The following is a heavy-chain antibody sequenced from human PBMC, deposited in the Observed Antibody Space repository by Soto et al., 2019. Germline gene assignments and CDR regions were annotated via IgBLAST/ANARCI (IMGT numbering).Heavy chain of an antibody. CDR1: GCSLREHC. D-gene: IGHD1-26*01. CDR3: VRALVRPQSHHFFAY. Sequence: LTLYCAAAGCSLREHCRDWVRQDPWKELEWIGRTRNKAKTYTTESAASVKGRFTISRDDSKNSLFLQMNSLKTEDTAVYYCVRALVRPQSHHFFAYWGNGALVTVFS. J-gene: IGHJ4*01. CDR2: TRNKAKTYTT. V-gene: IGHV3-72*01.